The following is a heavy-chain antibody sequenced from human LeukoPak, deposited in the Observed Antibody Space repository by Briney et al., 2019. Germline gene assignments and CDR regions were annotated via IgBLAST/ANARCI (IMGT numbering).Heavy chain of an antibody. CDR2: INPNSGGT. D-gene: IGHD2-21*01. J-gene: IGHJ3*02. CDR1: GYTFTGYY. V-gene: IGHV1-2*02. Sequence: GASVKVSCKASGYTFTGYYMHWVRQAPGQGLEWMGWINPNSGGTNYAQKFQGRVTMTRDTSISTAYMELSRLRSDDTAVYYCARSEYCGGDCYSDAFDIWGQGTMVTVSS. CDR3: ARSEYCGGDCYSDAFDI.